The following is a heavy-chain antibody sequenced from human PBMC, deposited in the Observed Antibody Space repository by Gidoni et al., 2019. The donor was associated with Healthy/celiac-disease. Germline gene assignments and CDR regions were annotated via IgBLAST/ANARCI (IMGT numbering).Heavy chain of an antibody. V-gene: IGHV3-21*01. CDR1: GFPFSSYS. J-gene: IGHJ4*02. Sequence: EVQLVESGGGLVRPGGSLRRPCAPSGFPFSSYSMNWVRQAPGKGLGWVSSISSSSSYIYYADSVKGRFTISRDNAKNSLYLQMNSLRAEDTAVYYCARDFPIVVVIDYWGQGTLVTVSS. D-gene: IGHD3-22*01. CDR2: ISSSSSYI. CDR3: ARDFPIVVVIDY.